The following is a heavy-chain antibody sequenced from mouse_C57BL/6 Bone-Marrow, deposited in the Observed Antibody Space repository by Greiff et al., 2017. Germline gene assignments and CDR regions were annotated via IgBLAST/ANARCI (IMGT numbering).Heavy chain of an antibody. Sequence: VKLVESGAELVRPGSSVQISCKASGYAFSSYWMNWVKQRPGQGLEWIGQIYPGDGDTNYNGKFKGKATLTADKSSSTAYMQLSSLTSEDSAVYFCAIYYDYDYAMDYWGQGTSVTVSS. J-gene: IGHJ4*01. V-gene: IGHV1-80*01. CDR3: AIYYDYDYAMDY. D-gene: IGHD2-4*01. CDR1: GYAFSSYW. CDR2: IYPGDGDT.